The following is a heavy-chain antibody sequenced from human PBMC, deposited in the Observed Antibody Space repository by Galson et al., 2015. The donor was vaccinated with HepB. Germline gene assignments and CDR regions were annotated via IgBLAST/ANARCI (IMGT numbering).Heavy chain of an antibody. Sequence: LRLSCAASGFTFSGSAMHWVRQTSGKGLEWIGRIRSKPNNHATGYAVSVKGRFTISRDDSKNTTYLEMNSLKTEDTAIYYCTRHLYCSGGKCYPSYGHWGQGILVTVSS. D-gene: IGHD2-15*01. CDR1: GFTFSGSA. J-gene: IGHJ4*02. CDR3: TRHLYCSGGKCYPSYGH. V-gene: IGHV3-73*01. CDR2: IRSKPNNHAT.